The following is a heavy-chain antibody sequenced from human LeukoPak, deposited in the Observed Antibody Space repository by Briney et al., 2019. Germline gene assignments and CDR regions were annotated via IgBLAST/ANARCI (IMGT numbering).Heavy chain of an antibody. V-gene: IGHV3-74*01. Sequence: GGSLRLSCAASGFTFSNYWMFWVRQVPGKGLVWVSRINTDGSSTTYADSVKGRFTISRDNAKNTLYLQMNSLRAEDTAVYYCAKIHSSSQLWLGYFDYWGQGTLVTVSS. CDR3: AKIHSSSQLWLGYFDY. CDR1: GFTFSNYW. CDR2: INTDGSST. J-gene: IGHJ4*02. D-gene: IGHD3-10*01.